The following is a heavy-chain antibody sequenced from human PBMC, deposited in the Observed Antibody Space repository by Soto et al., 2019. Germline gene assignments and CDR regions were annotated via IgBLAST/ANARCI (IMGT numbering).Heavy chain of an antibody. Sequence: PGGSLRLFCAASGFTFSSYDMHWVRQATGKGLEWVSAIGTAGDTYYPGSVKGRFTISRENAKNSLYLQMNSLRAGDTAVYYCERVLGTSHDYYGMDVWGQGTTVTVSS. CDR1: GFTFSSYD. CDR2: IGTAGDT. CDR3: ERVLGTSHDYYGMDV. V-gene: IGHV3-13*01. J-gene: IGHJ6*02. D-gene: IGHD3-16*01.